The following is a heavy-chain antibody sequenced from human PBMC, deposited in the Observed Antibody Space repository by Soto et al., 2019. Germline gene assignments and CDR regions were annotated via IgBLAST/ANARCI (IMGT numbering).Heavy chain of an antibody. CDR1: GCTFSSYA. CDR2: IIPIFGTA. D-gene: IGHD5-12*01. V-gene: IGHV1-69*06. Sequence: SVKVSCKASGCTFSSYAISWVRHAPGQGLEWMGGIIPIFGTANYAQKFQGRVTITADKSTSTAYMELSSLRSEDTAVYYCERGRDGYNNGYFDYWGQGTLVTVSS. CDR3: ERGRDGYNNGYFDY. J-gene: IGHJ4*02.